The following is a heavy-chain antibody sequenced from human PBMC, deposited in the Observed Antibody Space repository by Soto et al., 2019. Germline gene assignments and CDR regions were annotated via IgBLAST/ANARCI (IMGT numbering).Heavy chain of an antibody. CDR1: GLPFGAKA. J-gene: IGHJ4*02. Sequence: EVQLLESGGGLVQPGGSLRLSGAASGLPFGAKARAGVRQAQGRGLGWVSAISGSGGSTYYADSVKGRFTISRDNSKNTLYLQMNSLRAEDTAVYYCAKELGGGYDPNLYYFDYWGQGTLVTVSS. CDR2: ISGSGGST. D-gene: IGHD5-12*01. V-gene: IGHV3-23*01. CDR3: AKELGGGYDPNLYYFDY.